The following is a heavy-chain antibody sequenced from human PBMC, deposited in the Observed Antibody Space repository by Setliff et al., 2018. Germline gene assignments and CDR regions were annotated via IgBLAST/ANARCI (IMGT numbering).Heavy chain of an antibody. Sequence: SETLSLTCAVYGGSLKNYRWGWIRQTPGKGPDYIGYIDDNGGTHYNPSLKSRVTISVDTSKDQFSLKVISMTAADTAVYYCARGRNIAARLLDSWGQGTLVTVSS. D-gene: IGHD6-6*01. CDR1: GGSLKNYR. V-gene: IGHV4-34*01. J-gene: IGHJ4*02. CDR3: ARGRNIAARLLDS. CDR2: IDDNGGT.